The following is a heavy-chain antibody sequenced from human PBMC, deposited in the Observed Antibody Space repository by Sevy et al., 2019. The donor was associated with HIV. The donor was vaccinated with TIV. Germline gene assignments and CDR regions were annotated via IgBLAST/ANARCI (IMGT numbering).Heavy chain of an antibody. CDR3: ARDLEFYDYGDYGPAFRPEY. J-gene: IGHJ4*02. Sequence: GGSLRLSCAASGFTFSTYGMHWVRQAPGKGLEWVALMWFDGSNTYYADSVKGRFTISRDIAKNTLHLQMNSLRAEDTAVYYCARDLEFYDYGDYGPAFRPEYWGQGTLVTFSS. V-gene: IGHV3-33*01. CDR1: GFTFSTYG. D-gene: IGHD4-17*01. CDR2: MWFDGSNT.